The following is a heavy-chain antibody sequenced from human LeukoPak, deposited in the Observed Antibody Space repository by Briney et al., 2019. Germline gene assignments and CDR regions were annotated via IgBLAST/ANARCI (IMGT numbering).Heavy chain of an antibody. CDR2: ITSSGSTI. V-gene: IGHV3-11*01. D-gene: IGHD6-6*01. J-gene: IGHJ3*02. CDR1: GLTFSDYY. Sequence: KTGGSLRLSCAASGLTFSDYYMSWIRQAPGKGLEWVSYITSSGSTIYYADSMKGRFTISRDNAKHSLFLQLDSLRAEDTAVYYCARIGRPAAFDIWGQGTLVTVSS. CDR3: ARIGRPAAFDI.